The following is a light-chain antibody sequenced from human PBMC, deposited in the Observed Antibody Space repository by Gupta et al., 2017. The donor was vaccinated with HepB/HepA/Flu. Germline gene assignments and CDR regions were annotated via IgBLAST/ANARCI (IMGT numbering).Light chain of an antibody. Sequence: DIVLTQSPGTLSLSPGERATLSCRASQSVSSSYLAWYQQKPGQAPRLLIYGASSRATGIPDRFSGSGSGTDFTLNISRLEPEDCAVYYCQQYGSSPWTFGQGTKVEIK. CDR2: GAS. J-gene: IGKJ1*01. CDR1: QSVSSSY. V-gene: IGKV3-20*01. CDR3: QQYGSSPWT.